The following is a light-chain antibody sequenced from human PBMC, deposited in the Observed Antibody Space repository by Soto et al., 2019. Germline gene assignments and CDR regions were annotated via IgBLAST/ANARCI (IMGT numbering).Light chain of an antibody. CDR1: SSDVGGYNY. J-gene: IGLJ1*01. Sequence: QSVLTQPRSVSGSPGQSVTISCTGTSSDVGGYNYVSWYQQHPGKAPKLMIYDVSERPSGVPDRFSASKSANTASLTISGLQAEDEADYYCCSYAGSYTYVFGTGTQLTVL. CDR3: CSYAGSYTYV. V-gene: IGLV2-11*01. CDR2: DVS.